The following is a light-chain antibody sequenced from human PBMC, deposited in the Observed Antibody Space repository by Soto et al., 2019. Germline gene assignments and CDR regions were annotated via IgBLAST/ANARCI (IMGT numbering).Light chain of an antibody. V-gene: IGKV1-12*01. CDR1: QSINRW. Sequence: DVQLTQSPSSVSASVGDSVTITCRANQSINRWLAWYQQKPGKAPKLLIFGASSLQGGVPSRFSGSGSGTDFTLTISSLQAEDFATYYCQQANTPPYPFGPGTKVDIK. CDR2: GAS. J-gene: IGKJ3*01. CDR3: QQANTPPYP.